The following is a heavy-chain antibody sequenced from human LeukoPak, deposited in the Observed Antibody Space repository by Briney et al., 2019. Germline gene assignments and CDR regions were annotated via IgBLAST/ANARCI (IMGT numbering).Heavy chain of an antibody. J-gene: IGHJ4*02. D-gene: IGHD3-22*01. CDR3: ARLGDYYDSRIDY. V-gene: IGHV4-59*01. CDR1: GGSISSYY. CDR2: IYYSGST. Sequence: SETLSLTCTVSGGSISSYYWSWIRQPPGKGLEWIGYIYYSGSTNYNPSLKSRVTISVDTSKNQFSLKLSFVTAADTAVYYCARLGDYYDSRIDYWGQGTLVTVSS.